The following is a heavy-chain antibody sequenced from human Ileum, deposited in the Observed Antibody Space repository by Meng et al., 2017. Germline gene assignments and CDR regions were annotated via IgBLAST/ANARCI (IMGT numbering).Heavy chain of an antibody. CDR3: ARGEYSYGLLFDY. D-gene: IGHD5-18*01. Sequence: VARVGCGGVRVKPGGSLRLSCAASGFTFSSDSMNWVRQAPGKGLEWVSSISSSSSYIYYADSVKGRFTISRDNAKNSLYLQMNSLRAEDTAVYYCARGEYSYGLLFDYWGQGTLVTVSS. CDR2: ISSSSSYI. J-gene: IGHJ4*02. V-gene: IGHV3-21*01. CDR1: GFTFSSDS.